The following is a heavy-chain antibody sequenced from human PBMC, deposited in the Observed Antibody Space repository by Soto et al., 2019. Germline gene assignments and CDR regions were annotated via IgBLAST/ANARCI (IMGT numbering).Heavy chain of an antibody. V-gene: IGHV1-2*02. CDR3: ARSGMGWYYYGMDV. CDR2: INPNSGGT. CDR1: GYTFTGYY. Sequence: GASVKVSCKASGYTFTGYYMHRVRQAPGQGLEWMGWINPNSGGTNYAQKFQGRVTMTRDTSISTAYMELSRLRPDDTAVYYCARSGMGWYYYGMDVWGQGTTVTVSS. J-gene: IGHJ6*02. D-gene: IGHD3-10*01.